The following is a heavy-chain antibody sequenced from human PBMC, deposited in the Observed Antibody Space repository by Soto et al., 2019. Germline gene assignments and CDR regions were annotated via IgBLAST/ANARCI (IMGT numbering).Heavy chain of an antibody. CDR3: ASSTQGYCSGGSCYGFDY. Sequence: SETLSLTCTVSGGSISSGGYYWSWIRQHPGKGLEWIGYIYYSGSTYYNPSLKSRVTISVDTSKNQFSLKLSSVTAADTAVYYCASSTQGYCSGGSCYGFDYWGQGTLVTVSS. CDR2: IYYSGST. CDR1: GGSISSGGYY. V-gene: IGHV4-31*03. D-gene: IGHD2-15*01. J-gene: IGHJ4*02.